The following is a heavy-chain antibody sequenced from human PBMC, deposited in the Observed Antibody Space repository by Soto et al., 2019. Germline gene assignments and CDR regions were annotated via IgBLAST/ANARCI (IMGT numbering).Heavy chain of an antibody. Sequence: ASVKVSCKASGCTFSSYAISWVRQAPGQGLEWMGGIIPIFGTANYAQKFQGRVTITADESTSTAYMELSSLRSEDTAVYYCARVRFIKVAAGNPFDYWGQGTLVTVSS. V-gene: IGHV1-69*13. CDR2: IIPIFGTA. CDR1: GCTFSSYA. D-gene: IGHD6-13*01. J-gene: IGHJ4*02. CDR3: ARVRFIKVAAGNPFDY.